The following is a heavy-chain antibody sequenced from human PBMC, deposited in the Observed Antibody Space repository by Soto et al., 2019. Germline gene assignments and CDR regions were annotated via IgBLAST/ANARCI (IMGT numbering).Heavy chain of an antibody. Sequence: SETLPLTCTVSGGSISSYYWSWIRQPPGKGLEWIGYIYYSGSTNYNPSLKSRVTISVDTSKNQFSLKLSSVTAADTAVYYCARHVIGFYDILTGYHRPFDYWGQGTLVTVSS. D-gene: IGHD3-9*01. CDR1: GGSISSYY. V-gene: IGHV4-59*08. CDR2: IYYSGST. CDR3: ARHVIGFYDILTGYHRPFDY. J-gene: IGHJ4*02.